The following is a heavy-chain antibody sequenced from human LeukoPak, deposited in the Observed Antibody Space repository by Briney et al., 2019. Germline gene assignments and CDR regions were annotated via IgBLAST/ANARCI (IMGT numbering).Heavy chain of an antibody. CDR3: ARDLGYCSSTSCYNSGY. V-gene: IGHV1-18*01. CDR1: GYTFTSYG. D-gene: IGHD2-2*01. Sequence: ASVKVSCKASGYTFTSYGISWVRQAPGQGLEWMGWISAYNGNTNYAQKLQGRVTMTTDTSTSTAYMELSSLRSEDTAVYYCARDLGYCSSTSCYNSGYWGQGTLVTVSS. CDR2: ISAYNGNT. J-gene: IGHJ4*02.